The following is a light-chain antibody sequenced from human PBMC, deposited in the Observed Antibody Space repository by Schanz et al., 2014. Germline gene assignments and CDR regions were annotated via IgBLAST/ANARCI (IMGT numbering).Light chain of an antibody. Sequence: QSVLTQPPSASGTPGQRVTISCSGSSSNIGSNPVNWYQQLPRAAPTLLIYTSDQRPSGVPDRFSGSKSGTSASLAITGLLAEDEADYYCQSYDSGLSGPVFGGGTKLTVL. V-gene: IGLV1-44*01. J-gene: IGLJ2*01. CDR2: TSD. CDR1: SSNIGSNP. CDR3: QSYDSGLSGPV.